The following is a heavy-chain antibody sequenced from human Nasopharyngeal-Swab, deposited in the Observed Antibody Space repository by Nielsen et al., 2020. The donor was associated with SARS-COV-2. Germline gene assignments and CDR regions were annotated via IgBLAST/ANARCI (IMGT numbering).Heavy chain of an antibody. CDR3: ATYPLRSGYYTGREFDY. J-gene: IGHJ4*02. Sequence: ASVKVSCKVSGYTLTELSMHWVRQAPGKGLEWMGGSDPEDGETIYAQKFQGRVTMTEDTSTDTAYMELSSLRSEDTAVYYCATYPLRSGYYTGREFDYWGQGTLVTVSS. D-gene: IGHD3-3*01. CDR2: SDPEDGET. CDR1: GYTLTELS. V-gene: IGHV1-24*01.